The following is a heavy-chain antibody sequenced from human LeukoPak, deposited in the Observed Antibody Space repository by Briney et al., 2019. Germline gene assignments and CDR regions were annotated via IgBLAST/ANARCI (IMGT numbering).Heavy chain of an antibody. Sequence: GGSLRLSCAASGFTFSSYAMSWVRQAPGKGLEWVSAVSGSGGSTYYADSVKGRFTISRGNSKNTLYLQMNSLRAEDTAVYYCAKRYCSGGSCYPRPFDYWGQGTLVTVSS. D-gene: IGHD2-15*01. CDR1: GFTFSSYA. J-gene: IGHJ4*02. CDR2: VSGSGGST. V-gene: IGHV3-23*01. CDR3: AKRYCSGGSCYPRPFDY.